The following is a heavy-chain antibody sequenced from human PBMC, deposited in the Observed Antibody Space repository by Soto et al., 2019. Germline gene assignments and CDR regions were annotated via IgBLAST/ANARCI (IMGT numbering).Heavy chain of an antibody. D-gene: IGHD1-1*01. Sequence: LRLYCAASGFTFSTYAMSWVRQAPGKGLEWVSAISGSGATTYYTESVKGRFTISRDNSKNMVFLQMNSLRAEDTAVYYCAKDVWNDVPATDGFDIWGQGTTVTVS. CDR2: ISGSGATT. CDR1: GFTFSTYA. CDR3: AKDVWNDVPATDGFDI. V-gene: IGHV3-23*01. J-gene: IGHJ3*02.